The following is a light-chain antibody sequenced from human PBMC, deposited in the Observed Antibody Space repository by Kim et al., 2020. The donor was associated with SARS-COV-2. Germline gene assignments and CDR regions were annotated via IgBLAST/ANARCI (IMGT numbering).Light chain of an antibody. CDR2: GAS. J-gene: IGKJ2*01. Sequence: PGERATLSCRASQSVSSSYLAWYQQNPGQAPRLLIYGASSRATGIPDRFSGSGSGTDFTLTISRLEPEDFAVYYCQQYGSSPKTYTFGQGTKLEI. CDR3: QQYGSSPKTYT. CDR1: QSVSSSY. V-gene: IGKV3-20*01.